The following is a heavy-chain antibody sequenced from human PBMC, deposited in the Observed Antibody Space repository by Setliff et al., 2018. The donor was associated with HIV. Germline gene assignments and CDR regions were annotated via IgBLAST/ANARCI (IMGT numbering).Heavy chain of an antibody. J-gene: IGHJ4*02. CDR1: GYSISSGYS. D-gene: IGHD2-15*01. Sequence: PSETLSLTCAVSGYSISSGYSWGWIRQSPGKGLEWIGSIYHSGSTYYNPSLKSRVTMSLDTSKNQFSLTLSSVTAVDTAVYYCARFCRGGSCPDWGQGTLVTVSS. CDR2: IYHSGST. V-gene: IGHV4-38-2*01. CDR3: ARFCRGGSCPD.